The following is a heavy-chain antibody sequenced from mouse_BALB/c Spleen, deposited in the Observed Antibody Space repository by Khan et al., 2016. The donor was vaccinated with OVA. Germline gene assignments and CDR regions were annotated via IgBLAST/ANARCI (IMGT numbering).Heavy chain of an antibody. V-gene: IGHV3-2*02. Sequence: VQLKQSGPGLVKPSQSLSLTCTVTGYSITSDYAWNWIRQFPGNKLEWMGYISYSGTTNYNPALKRRISIHRNTSKNPFFLQLNSVTTEDTATYYCARDGSRYNYAMDYWGQGTSVTVSS. CDR1: GYSITSDYA. D-gene: IGHD2-3*01. CDR2: ISYSGTT. J-gene: IGHJ4*01. CDR3: ARDGSRYNYAMDY.